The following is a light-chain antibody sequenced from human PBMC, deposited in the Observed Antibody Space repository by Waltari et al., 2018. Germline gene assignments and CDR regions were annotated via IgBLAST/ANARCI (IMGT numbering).Light chain of an antibody. CDR3: NSRDSSGNPHVV. Sequence: SSELTQDPAVSVALGQTVRITCQGDSLRSYYASWYQQKPGQAPVLVIYGKNNRPSGIPDRFSGSSSGNTASLTITGAQAEGEADYYCNSRDSSGNPHVVFGGGTKLTVL. V-gene: IGLV3-19*01. J-gene: IGLJ2*01. CDR1: SLRSYY. CDR2: GKN.